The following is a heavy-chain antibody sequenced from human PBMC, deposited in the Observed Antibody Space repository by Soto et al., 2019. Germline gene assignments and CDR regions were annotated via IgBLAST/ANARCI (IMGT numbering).Heavy chain of an antibody. CDR1: GFTFSSYP. CDR3: ANILPLDPNWFDP. V-gene: IGHV3-30-3*01. D-gene: IGHD2-15*01. Sequence: PGGSLRLSCAASGFTFSSYPMHWVRQAPGKGLEWVAVISYDGSNKYYADSVKGRFTISRDNSKNTLYLQMNSLRAEDTAVYYWANILPLDPNWFDPWGQGTLVTVSS. J-gene: IGHJ5*02. CDR2: ISYDGSNK.